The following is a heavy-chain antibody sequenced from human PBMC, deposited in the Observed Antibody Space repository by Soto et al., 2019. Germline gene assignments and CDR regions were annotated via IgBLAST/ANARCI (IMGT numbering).Heavy chain of an antibody. D-gene: IGHD3-16*02. J-gene: IGHJ4*01. Sequence: EVQLVESGGGLVKPGGSLRLSCAASGFTFSNAWMSWVRQAPGKGLEWVGRIKSKTDGGTTDYAAPVKGRFTISRDDSKNTLYLQMNSLKTEDTAFYYRTTDGTPPPLHLGELSRDYWGHGTLVTVSS. CDR2: IKSKTDGGTT. CDR3: TTDGTPPPLHLGELSRDY. V-gene: IGHV3-15*01. CDR1: GFTFSNAW.